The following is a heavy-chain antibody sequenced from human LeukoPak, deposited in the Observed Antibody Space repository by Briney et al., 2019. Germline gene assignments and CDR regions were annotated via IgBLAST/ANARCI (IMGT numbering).Heavy chain of an antibody. V-gene: IGHV4-59*01. CDR1: GGSISSYY. Sequence: SETLSLTCTVSGGSISSYYWSWIRQPPGKGLEWIGYIYYSGSTNYNPSLKSRVTISVDTSKNQFSLKLSSVTAADTAVYYCARDGSGDYGWFDPWGQGTLVTVSS. J-gene: IGHJ5*02. D-gene: IGHD4-17*01. CDR3: ARDGSGDYGWFDP. CDR2: IYYSGST.